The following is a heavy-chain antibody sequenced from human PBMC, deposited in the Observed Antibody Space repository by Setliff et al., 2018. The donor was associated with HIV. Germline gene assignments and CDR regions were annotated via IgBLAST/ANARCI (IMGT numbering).Heavy chain of an antibody. Sequence: SETLSLTCTVSGGSISSGGYYWSWIRQHPGKGLEWIGYIYYSGTTYYNPSLKSRVTVSVDTSKNQFSLKLSSVTAADTAVYYCASVTVFGVVFDYWGQGTLVTVSS. CDR3: ASVTVFGVVFDY. CDR1: GGSISSGGYY. J-gene: IGHJ4*02. V-gene: IGHV4-31*03. D-gene: IGHD3-3*01. CDR2: IYYSGTT.